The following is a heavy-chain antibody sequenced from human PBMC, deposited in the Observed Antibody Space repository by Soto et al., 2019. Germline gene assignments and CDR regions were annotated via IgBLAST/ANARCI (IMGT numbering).Heavy chain of an antibody. CDR2: INHSGST. CDR1: GGSFSGYY. J-gene: IGHJ4*02. CDR3: ARGGRVAAAGTVGYYFDY. D-gene: IGHD6-13*01. V-gene: IGHV4-34*01. Sequence: QVQLQQWGAGLLKPSETLSLTCAVYGGSFSGYYWSWIRQPPGKGLEWIGEINHSGSTNYNPSLKSRVTISVDKSKNQFSLKLSSVTAADTAVYYCARGGRVAAAGTVGYYFDYWGQGTLVTVSS.